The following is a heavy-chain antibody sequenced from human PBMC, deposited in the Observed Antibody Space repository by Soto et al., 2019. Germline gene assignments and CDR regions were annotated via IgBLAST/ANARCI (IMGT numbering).Heavy chain of an antibody. Sequence: PSETLSVTCAVSGGSISSGGYSWSWIRQPPGKGLEWIGYIYHSGSTYYNPSLKSRVTILVDTSKNQFSLKLSSVTAADTAVYYCASAVMDAYYFDYWGQGTLVTVSS. CDR3: ASAVMDAYYFDY. CDR1: GGSISSGGYS. J-gene: IGHJ4*02. CDR2: IYHSGST. V-gene: IGHV4-30-2*02. D-gene: IGHD3-16*01.